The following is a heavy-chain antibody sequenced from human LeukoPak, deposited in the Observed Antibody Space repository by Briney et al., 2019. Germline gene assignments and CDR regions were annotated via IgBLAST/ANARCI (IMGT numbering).Heavy chain of an antibody. CDR1: GGSISSYY. J-gene: IGHJ4*02. CDR3: ARVVGYGYNSVSADYYFDY. CDR2: IYYSGST. D-gene: IGHD5-24*01. V-gene: IGHV4-59*01. Sequence: NPSETLSLTCTVSGGSISSYYWSWIRQPPGKGLEWIGYIYYSGSTNYNPSLKSRVTISVDTSKNQFSLKLSSVTAADTAVYYCARVVGYGYNSVSADYYFDYWGQGTLVTVSS.